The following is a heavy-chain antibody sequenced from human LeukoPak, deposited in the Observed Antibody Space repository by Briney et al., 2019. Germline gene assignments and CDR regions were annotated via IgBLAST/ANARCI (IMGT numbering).Heavy chain of an antibody. CDR1: GFTFSSSV. J-gene: IGHJ4*02. D-gene: IGHD4-17*01. Sequence: PGGSLRLSCAASGFTFSSSVLHWVRQAPGKGLEWVAAIWYDGSNKYYGDSVKGRFTISRDNSKNTLYLQMNSLRAEDTAAYYCARAGYGDPHFDFWGQGALVTVSS. CDR3: ARAGYGDPHFDF. CDR2: IWYDGSNK. V-gene: IGHV3-33*08.